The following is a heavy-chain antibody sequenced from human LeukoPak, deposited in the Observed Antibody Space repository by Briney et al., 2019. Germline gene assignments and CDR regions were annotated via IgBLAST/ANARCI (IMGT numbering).Heavy chain of an antibody. V-gene: IGHV1-2*06. Sequence: ASVKVSCKASGYSFTSHYMHWVRQAPGQGLEWLGLINPSGSSTLYAQEFQGRVTMTRDTSISTAYMELSRLRSDDTAVYYCASPYYDYVWGSYRHDAFDIWGQGTMVTVSS. CDR3: ASPYYDYVWGSYRHDAFDI. CDR1: GYSFTSHY. D-gene: IGHD3-16*02. J-gene: IGHJ3*02. CDR2: INPSGSST.